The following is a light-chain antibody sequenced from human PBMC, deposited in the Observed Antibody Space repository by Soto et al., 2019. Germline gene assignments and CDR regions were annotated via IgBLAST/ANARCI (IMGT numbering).Light chain of an antibody. CDR1: QSVKSSY. J-gene: IGKJ3*01. CDR3: QQSYSTLT. V-gene: IGKV3D-20*02. CDR2: DAS. Sequence: EIVLTQSPGTLSLSPGERATLSCRASQSVKSSYLAWYRQKPGQTPRLLIYDASTRATGIPDRFSGSGSGTDFTLTISSLQPEDFATYYCQQSYSTLTFGPGTKVDI.